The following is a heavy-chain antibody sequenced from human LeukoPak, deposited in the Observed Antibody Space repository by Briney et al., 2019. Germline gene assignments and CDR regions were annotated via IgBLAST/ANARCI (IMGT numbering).Heavy chain of an antibody. V-gene: IGHV3-74*01. Sequence: GGXLRLSCAASGFTFSSYWMHWVRQAPGKGLVWVSRINSDGSSTIYADSVKGRFTISRDNAKKTLYLQMNSLRAEDTAVYYCARYYYDSSGYYSFDYWGQGTLVTVSS. J-gene: IGHJ4*02. CDR1: GFTFSSYW. CDR2: INSDGSST. CDR3: ARYYYDSSGYYSFDY. D-gene: IGHD3-22*01.